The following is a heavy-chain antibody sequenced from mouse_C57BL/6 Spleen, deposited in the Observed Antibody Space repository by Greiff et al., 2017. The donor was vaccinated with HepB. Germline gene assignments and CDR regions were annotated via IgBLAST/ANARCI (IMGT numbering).Heavy chain of an antibody. J-gene: IGHJ4*01. V-gene: IGHV1-18*01. D-gene: IGHD2-2*01. Sequence: EVQLQQSGPELVKPGASVKIPCKASGYTFTDYHMDWVKQSHGKSLEWIGDINPNNGGTIYNQKFKGKATLTVDKSSSTAYMELRSLTSEDTAVYYCARELYTMVREGNAMDYWGQGTSVTVSA. CDR3: ARELYTMVREGNAMDY. CDR1: GYTFTDYH. CDR2: INPNNGGT.